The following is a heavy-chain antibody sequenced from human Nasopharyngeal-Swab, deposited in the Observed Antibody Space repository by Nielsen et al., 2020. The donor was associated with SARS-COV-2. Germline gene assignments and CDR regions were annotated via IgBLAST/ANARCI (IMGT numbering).Heavy chain of an antibody. J-gene: IGHJ4*02. D-gene: IGHD3-22*01. CDR2: IDPNTGDT. V-gene: IGHV1-2*02. CDR1: GYTFTDYY. CDR3: ARDYYDNYDSDY. Sequence: ASVKVSCNTSGYTFTDYYIHWVRQVPGQALEWVGSIDPNTGDTKYTQKFQGRVTVTRDTSRSTAYIELSRLRSDDTAVYYCARDYYDNYDSDYWGQGTLVTVSS.